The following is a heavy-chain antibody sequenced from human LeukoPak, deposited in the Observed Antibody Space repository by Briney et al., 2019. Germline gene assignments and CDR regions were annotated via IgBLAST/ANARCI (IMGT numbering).Heavy chain of an antibody. Sequence: GGSLRLSRAASGFTVSSNYMSWVRQAPGKGLEWVSVMYTGGGRYYGDSVKGRFTISRDNSKNTVFLQMNSLRVEDTALYYCTRGQSYCGADCYSDWGQGTLVTVSS. CDR1: GFTVSSNY. CDR3: TRGQSYCGADCYSD. J-gene: IGHJ4*02. V-gene: IGHV3-66*01. CDR2: MYTGGGR. D-gene: IGHD2-21*02.